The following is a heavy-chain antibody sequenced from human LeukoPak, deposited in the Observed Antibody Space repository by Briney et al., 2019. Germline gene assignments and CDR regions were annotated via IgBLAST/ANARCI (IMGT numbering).Heavy chain of an antibody. CDR1: GFTFSSYA. D-gene: IGHD5-12*01. Sequence: GGSLRLSCAASGFTFSSYAMSWVRQAPGKGLEWVSAISGSGGSTYYADSVKGRFTISRDNSKNTLYPQMNSLRAEDTAVYYCAKDRSGYDLGGSSGFSYWGQGTLVTVSS. CDR2: ISGSGGST. CDR3: AKDRSGYDLGGSSGFSY. J-gene: IGHJ4*02. V-gene: IGHV3-23*01.